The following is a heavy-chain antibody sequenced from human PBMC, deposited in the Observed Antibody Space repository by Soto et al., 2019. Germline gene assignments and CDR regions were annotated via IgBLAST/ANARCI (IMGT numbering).Heavy chain of an antibody. Sequence: QVQLMQSGAEVKKPGASVKVPCKASGNTFTNYYIHWVRQAPGQELEWMGTINPTGGHTTYAQKFLGRVTMTRDTSTSTLYMELTSLRSEDTAVYYCARGVHVVVVTAAFDYWGQGTLVTVSS. V-gene: IGHV1-46*01. J-gene: IGHJ4*02. D-gene: IGHD2-21*02. CDR2: INPTGGHT. CDR1: GNTFTNYY. CDR3: ARGVHVVVVTAAFDY.